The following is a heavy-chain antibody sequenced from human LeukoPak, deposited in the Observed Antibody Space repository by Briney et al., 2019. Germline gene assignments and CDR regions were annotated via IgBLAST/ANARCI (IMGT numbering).Heavy chain of an antibody. Sequence: ASVKVSCKASGYTLTSYGISWVRQAPGQGLEWMGWISGYNGNTKYAQKLQGRVTMTTDASTSTAYMELRSLRSDDTAVYYCARVNSTVLEVVPATAFDPWGQGTLVTVSS. D-gene: IGHD2-2*01. CDR3: ARVNSTVLEVVPATAFDP. CDR2: ISGYNGNT. CDR1: GYTLTSYG. V-gene: IGHV1-18*01. J-gene: IGHJ5*02.